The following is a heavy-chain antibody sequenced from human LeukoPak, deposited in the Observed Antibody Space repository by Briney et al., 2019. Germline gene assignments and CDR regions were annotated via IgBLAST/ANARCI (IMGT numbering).Heavy chain of an antibody. Sequence: SETLSLTCAVYGGSFSGYYWSWIRQPPGKGLEWIGSIYYSGSTYYNPSLKSRVTISVDTSKNQFSLKLSSVTAADTAVYYCARRPGSSGYYWGQGTLVTVSS. J-gene: IGHJ4*02. CDR1: GGSFSGYY. D-gene: IGHD3-22*01. V-gene: IGHV4-34*01. CDR2: IYYSGST. CDR3: ARRPGSSGYY.